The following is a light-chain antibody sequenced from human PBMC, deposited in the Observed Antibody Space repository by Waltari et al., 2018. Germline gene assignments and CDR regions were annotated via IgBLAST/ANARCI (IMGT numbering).Light chain of an antibody. Sequence: QSALTQPGSVSGSPGQSITLPRTGTTSDAGSYNSVSWYQQHPGKAPKLIIYEIYNRPSGVSHRFFGSKSGNTASLTISGLQPEDEADYYCNSYTSYTTQVFGTGTKVTVL. V-gene: IGLV2-14*01. CDR1: TSDAGSYNS. J-gene: IGLJ1*01. CDR2: EIY. CDR3: NSYTSYTTQV.